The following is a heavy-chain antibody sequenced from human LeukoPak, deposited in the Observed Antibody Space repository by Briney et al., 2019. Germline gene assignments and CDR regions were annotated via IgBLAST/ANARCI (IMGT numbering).Heavy chain of an antibody. J-gene: IGHJ4*02. D-gene: IGHD6-19*01. V-gene: IGHV1-69*13. CDR3: ATDIAVAGGGNY. CDR1: GGTFSSYA. Sequence: ASVKVSCKASGGTFSSYAISWVRQAPGQGLEWMGGIIPIFGTANYAQKFQGRVTITADESTSTAYMELSSLRSEDTAVYYCATDIAVAGGGNYWGQGTLVTVSS. CDR2: IIPIFGTA.